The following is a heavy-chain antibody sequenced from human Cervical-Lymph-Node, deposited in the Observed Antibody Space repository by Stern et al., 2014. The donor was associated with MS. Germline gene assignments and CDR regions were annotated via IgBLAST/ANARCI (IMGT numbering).Heavy chain of an antibody. D-gene: IGHD2-8*01. V-gene: IGHV3-21*02. CDR2: ISRTSSYI. J-gene: IGHJ6*02. Sequence: EVQLVESGGGLVKPGGSLRLSCEAAGFRFSNYDMNWVRQAPGKGLEWLSVISRTSSYIYYADSVKGRFTVSRDTAKNSLFLQIDSLRVEDTAVYYCARDGYGTNADYYGFDVWGQGTTVTVSS. CDR1: GFRFSNYD. CDR3: ARDGYGTNADYYGFDV.